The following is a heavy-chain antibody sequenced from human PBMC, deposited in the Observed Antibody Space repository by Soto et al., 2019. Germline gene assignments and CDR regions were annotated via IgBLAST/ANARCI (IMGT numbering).Heavy chain of an antibody. J-gene: IGHJ6*02. CDR3: ARDSERRSIAARRHYYYYYGMDV. CDR1: GYTFTGYY. Sequence: ASVKVSCKSSGYTFTGYYMHWVRQAPGQGLEWMGWINPNSGGTNYAQKFQGRVTMTRDTSISTAYVELSRLRSDDTAVYYCARDSERRSIAARRHYYYYYGMDVWGQGTTVTVSS. V-gene: IGHV1-2*02. CDR2: INPNSGGT. D-gene: IGHD6-6*01.